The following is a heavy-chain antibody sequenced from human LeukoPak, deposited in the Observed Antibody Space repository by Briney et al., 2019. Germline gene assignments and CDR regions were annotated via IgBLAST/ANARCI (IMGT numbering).Heavy chain of an antibody. CDR2: ISNIGST. D-gene: IGHD5-18*01. CDR1: GASISSYF. V-gene: IGHV4-59*01. J-gene: IGHJ3*01. Sequence: SETLSLTCTVSGASISSYFWTWIRQSPGKGLEWIGYISNIGSTNYNPSLTSRVTISGDTSKNQFSLKLNSVTAADTAVYYCTRDRSALDTWGQGTMVTVSS. CDR3: TRDRSALDT.